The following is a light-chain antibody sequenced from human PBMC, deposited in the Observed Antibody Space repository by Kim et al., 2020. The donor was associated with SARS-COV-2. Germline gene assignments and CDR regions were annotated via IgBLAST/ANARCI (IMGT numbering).Light chain of an antibody. CDR2: TAS. J-gene: IGKJ4*01. Sequence: VSPGERATLSCRASQSISSNLAWYQQKPGQAPRLLIYTASTRSTGIPARFSRSGSGAEFTLSISSLQSEDFAVYYCQQYNNWPLTFGGGTKVDIK. CDR3: QQYNNWPLT. V-gene: IGKV3-15*01. CDR1: QSISSN.